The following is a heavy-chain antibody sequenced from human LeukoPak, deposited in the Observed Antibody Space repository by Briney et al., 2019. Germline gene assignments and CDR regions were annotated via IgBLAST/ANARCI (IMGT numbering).Heavy chain of an antibody. CDR2: IYYSGST. Sequence: NTSETLSLTCTVSGGSISSYYWSWIRQPPGKGLEWIGYIYYSGSTNYNPSLKSRVTMSVDTSKNQFSLKLNSVTAADTAVYYCARDYDVLTAYPPTQLFDPWGQGTLVTVSS. CDR3: ARDYDVLTAYPPTQLFDP. J-gene: IGHJ5*02. D-gene: IGHD3-9*01. CDR1: GGSISSYY. V-gene: IGHV4-59*12.